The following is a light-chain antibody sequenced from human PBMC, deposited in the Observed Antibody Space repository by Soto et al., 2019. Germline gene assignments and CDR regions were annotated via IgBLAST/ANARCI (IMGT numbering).Light chain of an antibody. CDR1: QNINRY. CDR3: QQSYSSRLT. V-gene: IGKV1-39*01. CDR2: VAS. J-gene: IGKJ4*01. Sequence: DMQKNQTPSSLSASVGDRVTITCRASQNINRYLNWYQQKPGKAPKVLILVASSLESGVPSRFSGSGSGTDFTLTISSLQPEDFATYYCQQSYSSRLTFGGGTKVDI.